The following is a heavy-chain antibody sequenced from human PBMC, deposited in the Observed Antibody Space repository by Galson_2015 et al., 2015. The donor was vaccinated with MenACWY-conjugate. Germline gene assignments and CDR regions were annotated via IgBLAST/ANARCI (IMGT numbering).Heavy chain of an antibody. Sequence: SVKVSCKASGGTFSSYAISWVRQAPGQGLEWMGGIIPIFGTANYAQKFQGRVTITADESTSTAYMELSSLRSEDTAVYYCARCSVYYYDSSGYCPDAFDIWGQGTMVTVSS. CDR3: ARCSVYYYDSSGYCPDAFDI. CDR1: GGTFSSYA. V-gene: IGHV1-69*13. D-gene: IGHD3-22*01. CDR2: IIPIFGTA. J-gene: IGHJ3*02.